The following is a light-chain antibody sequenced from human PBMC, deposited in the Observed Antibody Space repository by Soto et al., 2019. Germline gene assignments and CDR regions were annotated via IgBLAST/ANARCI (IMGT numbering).Light chain of an antibody. CDR1: QSIRSW. CDR3: QEYSDLWT. V-gene: IGKV1-5*03. J-gene: IGKJ1*01. Sequence: DIQMTQFPSTLSASVGDSVTITCRASQSIRSWLAWYQQKPGKAPRLLIYKASTLESGVPSRFSGSVSGTEFTLTISRLQPDDFATYYCQEYSDLWTFGQGTKVEIK. CDR2: KAS.